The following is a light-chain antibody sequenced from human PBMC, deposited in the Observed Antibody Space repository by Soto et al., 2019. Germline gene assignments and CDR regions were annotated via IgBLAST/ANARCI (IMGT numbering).Light chain of an antibody. Sequence: EIVLTPSPGTLSLSPVERATLSCRASQSVISNYLAWYQQKPGRPPRLLISDASNRATGIPARFSGSGSETDFTLTISSLEPEDSAVYYCQQRSNWPSLTFGGGTKVDIK. V-gene: IGKV3-11*01. CDR1: QSVISNY. CDR3: QQRSNWPSLT. J-gene: IGKJ4*01. CDR2: DAS.